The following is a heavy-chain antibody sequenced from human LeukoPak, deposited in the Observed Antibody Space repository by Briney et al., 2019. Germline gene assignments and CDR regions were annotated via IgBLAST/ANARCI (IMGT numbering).Heavy chain of an antibody. CDR2: MNPNSGNT. J-gene: IGHJ4*02. CDR1: GYSFFSYD. CDR3: ARDSPYCGGDCYPDY. D-gene: IGHD2-21*02. V-gene: IGHV1-8*01. Sequence: ASVKVCCKASGYSFFSYDIKWMRQATGQWLEWMGWMNPNSGNTGSAQKFQGRVTMTRNTSISTAYMELSSLRSEDTAVYYCARDSPYCGGDCYPDYWGQGTLVTVSS.